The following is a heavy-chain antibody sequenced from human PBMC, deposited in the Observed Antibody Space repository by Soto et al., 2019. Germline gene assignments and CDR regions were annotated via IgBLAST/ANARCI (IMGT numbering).Heavy chain of an antibody. CDR1: GYSFTSYW. CDR2: IDPSDSYT. V-gene: IGHV5-10-1*01. CDR3: ARQKERPYYYGSGSYYHYYGMDV. J-gene: IGHJ6*02. D-gene: IGHD3-10*01. Sequence: PGESLKISCKGSGYSFTSYWISWVRQMPGKGLEWMGRIDPSDSYTNYSPSFQGHVTISADKSISTAYLQWSSLKASDTAMYYCARQKERPYYYGSGSYYHYYGMDVWGQGTTVTVSS.